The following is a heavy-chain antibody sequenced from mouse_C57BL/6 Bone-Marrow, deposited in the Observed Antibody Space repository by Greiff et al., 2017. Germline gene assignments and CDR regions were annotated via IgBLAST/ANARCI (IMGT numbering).Heavy chain of an antibody. J-gene: IGHJ3*01. CDR2: ISSGSSTI. V-gene: IGHV5-17*01. CDR3: ARSDSSGPFAY. D-gene: IGHD3-2*02. Sequence: DVMLVESGGGLVKPGGSLKLSCAASGFTFSDYGMHWVRQAPEKGLEWVAYISSGSSTIYYADTVKGRFTISRDNAKNTLSLQMTSLRSEDTAMYYCARSDSSGPFAYWGQGTLVTVSA. CDR1: GFTFSDYG.